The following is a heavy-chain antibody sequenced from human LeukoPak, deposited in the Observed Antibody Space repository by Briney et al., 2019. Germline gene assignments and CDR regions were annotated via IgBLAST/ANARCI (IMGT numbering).Heavy chain of an antibody. V-gene: IGHV3-30*02. J-gene: IGHJ4*02. CDR3: ARDQDYGGATDY. Sequence: PGGSLRLSCAASGFTFSNYDMHWARQAPGKGLEWVTFIRSDGSDKYYADSVKGRFTISRDNSKNTLYLQMNSLRAEDTAVYYCARDQDYGGATDYWGQGTLVTVSS. D-gene: IGHD4-23*01. CDR1: GFTFSNYD. CDR2: IRSDGSDK.